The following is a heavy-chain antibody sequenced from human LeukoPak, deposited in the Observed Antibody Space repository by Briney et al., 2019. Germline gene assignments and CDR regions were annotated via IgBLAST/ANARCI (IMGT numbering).Heavy chain of an antibody. CDR2: INPSDDDT. D-gene: IGHD2-21*02. CDR3: ARDLAYCGGDCYSIWDY. Sequence: ASVKVSCKASGYTFTNYYVHWVRQAPGQGLEWMGIINPSDDDTSYAQKFQGRVTMTRDMSTSTVHMELSNLRSEDTAVYYCARDLAYCGGDCYSIWDYWGQGTLVTVSS. J-gene: IGHJ4*02. CDR1: GYTFTNYY. V-gene: IGHV1-46*01.